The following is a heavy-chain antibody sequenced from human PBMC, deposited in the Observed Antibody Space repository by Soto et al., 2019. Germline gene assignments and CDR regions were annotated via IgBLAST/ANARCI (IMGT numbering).Heavy chain of an antibody. CDR3: AQDRRSTGNYGYFDY. Sequence: EVQLLESGGALVQSGGSLRLSCAASGFTFSNSGMTWVRQAPGGGPEWVSSISGSGINTYYADSVRGRFTISRDNSKNTLYLQMNSLRAEDTAVYYCAQDRRSTGNYGYFDYWGQGTLVTVSS. V-gene: IGHV3-23*01. D-gene: IGHD1-7*01. J-gene: IGHJ4*02. CDR2: ISGSGINT. CDR1: GFTFSNSG.